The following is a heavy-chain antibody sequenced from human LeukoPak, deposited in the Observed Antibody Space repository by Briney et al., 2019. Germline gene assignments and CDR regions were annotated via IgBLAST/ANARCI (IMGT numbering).Heavy chain of an antibody. D-gene: IGHD4-23*01. CDR1: GFTFSSYE. CDR2: INSDESST. CDR3: ASGSFYGGVAFDY. V-gene: IGHV3-74*01. Sequence: GGSLRLSCAASGFTFSSYEMNWVRQAPGKGLVWVSRINSDESSTTYAASVKGRFTISRDNAKNTLYLQMNSLRADDTAVYYCASGSFYGGVAFDYWGQGTLVTVSS. J-gene: IGHJ4*02.